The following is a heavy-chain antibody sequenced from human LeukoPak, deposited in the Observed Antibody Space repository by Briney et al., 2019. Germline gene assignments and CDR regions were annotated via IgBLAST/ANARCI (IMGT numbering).Heavy chain of an antibody. CDR3: VGATLLGYYFDY. Sequence: KTSETLSLTCAVSGGSISSGGYSWSWIRQPPGKGLEWIGYIYYSGSTYYNPSLKSRVTISVDTSKNQFSLKLSSVTAADTAVYYCVGATLLGYYFDYWGQGTLVTVSS. J-gene: IGHJ4*02. CDR2: IYYSGST. V-gene: IGHV4-30-4*07. D-gene: IGHD1-26*01. CDR1: GGSISSGGYS.